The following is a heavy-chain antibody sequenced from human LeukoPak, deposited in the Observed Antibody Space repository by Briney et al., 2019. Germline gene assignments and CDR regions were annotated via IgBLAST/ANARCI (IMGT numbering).Heavy chain of an antibody. D-gene: IGHD6-19*01. V-gene: IGHV3-48*01. CDR3: ARGGRIALAGTRSPQYFQH. Sequence: GGSLRLSCAASGFTSSSYSMNWVRQAPGKGLEWVSYISSSSSTIYYADSVKGRFTISRDNSKNTLYLQMNSLRPEDTAVYYCARGGRIALAGTRSPQYFQHWGQGTLVTVSS. J-gene: IGHJ1*01. CDR2: ISSSSSTI. CDR1: GFTSSSYS.